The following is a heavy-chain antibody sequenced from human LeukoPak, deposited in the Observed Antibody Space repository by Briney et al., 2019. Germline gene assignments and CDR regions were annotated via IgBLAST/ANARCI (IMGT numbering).Heavy chain of an antibody. V-gene: IGHV1-2*02. CDR1: GYTLTGYY. CDR2: INPNSGGT. J-gene: IGHJ6*02. Sequence: ASVKVSCKASGYTLTGYYMHWVRQAPGQGLEWMGWINPNSGGTNYAQKFQGRVTMTRDTSISTAYMELSRLRSDDTAVYYCARGRFLEWLLTSDYGMDVWGQGTTVTVSS. CDR3: ARGRFLEWLLTSDYGMDV. D-gene: IGHD3-3*01.